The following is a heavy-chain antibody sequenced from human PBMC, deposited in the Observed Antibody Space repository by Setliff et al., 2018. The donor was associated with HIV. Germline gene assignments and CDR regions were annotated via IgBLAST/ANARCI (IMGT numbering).Heavy chain of an antibody. CDR1: GHSINSGFS. J-gene: IGHJ5*02. V-gene: IGHV4-38-2*01. CDR2: IYQSGSI. Sequence: PSETLSLTCAASGHSINSGFSRAWIRQPPGQGPQWIGSIYQSGSIYYNPSLQSRVTISVDSSKNQFSLNLFSVTAADTAVYYCARPRRVRSRAWYWFDIWGQGTLVTVSS. D-gene: IGHD6-19*01. CDR3: ARPRRVRSRAWYWFDI.